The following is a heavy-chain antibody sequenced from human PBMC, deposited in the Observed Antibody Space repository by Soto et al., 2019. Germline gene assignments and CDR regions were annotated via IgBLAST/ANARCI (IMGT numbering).Heavy chain of an antibody. D-gene: IGHD5-12*01. J-gene: IGHJ4*02. CDR3: ARKENIVATITSFDY. V-gene: IGHV4-34*01. CDR1: GGSFSGYY. CDR2: INHSGST. Sequence: SETLSLTCAVYGGSFSGYYWSWIRQPPGKGLEWIGEINHSGSTNYNPSLKSRVTISVDTSKNQFSLKLSSVTAADTAVYYCARKENIVATITSFDYWGQGTLVTVSS.